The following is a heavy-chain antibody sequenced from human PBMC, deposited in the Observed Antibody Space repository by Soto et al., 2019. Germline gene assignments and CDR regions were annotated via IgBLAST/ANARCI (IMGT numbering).Heavy chain of an antibody. D-gene: IGHD6-13*01. J-gene: IGHJ4*02. CDR1: GGTFSSYA. CDR3: ARLRPIFSSSTHTSFDY. CDR2: IIPIFGTA. Sequence: SVKVSCKASGGTFSSYAISWVRQAPGQGLEWMGGIIPIFGTANYAQKFQGRVTITADESTSTAYMELSSLRSEDTAVYYCARLRPIFSSSTHTSFDYWGQGTLVTGSS. V-gene: IGHV1-69*13.